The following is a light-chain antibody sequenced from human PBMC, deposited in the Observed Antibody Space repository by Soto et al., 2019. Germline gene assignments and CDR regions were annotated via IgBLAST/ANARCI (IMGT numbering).Light chain of an antibody. V-gene: IGKV1-9*01. CDR1: QGIRSY. Sequence: DIQLTQSPSFLSASVGDRVTITCRASQGIRSYLAWYQQKPGRAPKLLMYIASTLQTGVPSRFSGSGSGTEFTLTMTSLQPEDFATYYCQQVNSYPITFGQGTRLEIK. J-gene: IGKJ5*01. CDR2: IAS. CDR3: QQVNSYPIT.